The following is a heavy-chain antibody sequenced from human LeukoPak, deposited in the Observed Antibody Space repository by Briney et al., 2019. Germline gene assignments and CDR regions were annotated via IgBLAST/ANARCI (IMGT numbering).Heavy chain of an antibody. V-gene: IGHV1-2*02. CDR1: GYTFTGYY. CDR2: INPNSGGT. Sequence: GASVKVSCKASGYTFTGYYMHWVRQAPGQGPEWMGWINPNSGGTNYAQKFQGRDTMTRDTSISTAYMELSRLRSDDTAVYYCARNKRIVVVPAAPNWFDPWGQGTLVTVSS. D-gene: IGHD2-2*01. J-gene: IGHJ5*02. CDR3: ARNKRIVVVPAAPNWFDP.